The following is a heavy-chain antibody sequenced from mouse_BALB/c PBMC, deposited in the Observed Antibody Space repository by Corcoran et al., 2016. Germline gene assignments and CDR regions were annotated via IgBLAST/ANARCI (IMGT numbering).Heavy chain of an antibody. CDR1: GFNIKDTY. Sequence: EVQLQQSGAELVKPGASVKLSCTASGFNIKDTYMHWVKQRPEQGLEWIGRIDPANGNTKYDPKFQGKATITADTSSNTAYLQLSSLTSEDTAFYYWARWDWYFDVWGAGTTVTVSS. CDR3: ARWDWYFDV. CDR2: IDPANGNT. J-gene: IGHJ1*01. V-gene: IGHV14-3*02.